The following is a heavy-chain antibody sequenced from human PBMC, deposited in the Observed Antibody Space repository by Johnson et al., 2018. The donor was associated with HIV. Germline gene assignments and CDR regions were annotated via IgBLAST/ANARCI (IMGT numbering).Heavy chain of an antibody. V-gene: IGHV3-48*01. CDR3: ARGGAYDWSPDRIASALDM. CDR1: GFTFSSYD. D-gene: IGHD3-9*01. J-gene: IGHJ3*02. Sequence: VQLVESGGGLVQPGGSLRLSCAASGFTFSSYDMHWVRQATGKGLEWVSAISSSGSTIYYADSVKGRFTISRDNSKNTLYLQMNSLRAEDTAVYYCARGGAYDWSPDRIASALDMWGQGTMVTVSS. CDR2: ISSSGSTI.